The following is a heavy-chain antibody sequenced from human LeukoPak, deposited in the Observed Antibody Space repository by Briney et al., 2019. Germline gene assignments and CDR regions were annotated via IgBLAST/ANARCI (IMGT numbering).Heavy chain of an antibody. V-gene: IGHV3-15*04. CDR3: TTEVRDSSGYFYFDN. D-gene: IGHD3-22*01. CDR1: GFTFDYAC. CDR2: IESKTEGGTT. J-gene: IGHJ4*02. Sequence: GGSLRLSCAASGFTFDYACMSWVRQAPAKGLEWVGRIESKTEGGTTVYAAPVQGRFTISRDDSKNTLYLQINSLKTEDTAVYFCTTEVRDSSGYFYFDNWGQGTLVTVSS.